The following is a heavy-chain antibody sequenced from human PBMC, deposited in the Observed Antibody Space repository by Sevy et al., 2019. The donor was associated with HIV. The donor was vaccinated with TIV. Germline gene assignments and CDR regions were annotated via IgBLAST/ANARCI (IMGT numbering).Heavy chain of an antibody. CDR3: ATTKDYYDSSGSPFDS. Sequence: ASVKVSCKVSGYTLTQLSMHWVRQAPGKGLEWMGSFDPEDGETLYAQNFQGRVTMTEDTSTDTAYMAMSSLRYEDTAIYYCATTKDYYDSSGSPFDSWGQGTLVTVSS. D-gene: IGHD3-22*01. CDR2: FDPEDGET. V-gene: IGHV1-24*01. CDR1: GYTLTQLS. J-gene: IGHJ4*02.